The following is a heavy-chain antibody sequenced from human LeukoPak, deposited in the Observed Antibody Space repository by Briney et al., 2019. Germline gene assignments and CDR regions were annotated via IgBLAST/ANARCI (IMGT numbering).Heavy chain of an antibody. CDR1: GYTFTGYY. Sequence: ASVKVSCKASGYTFTGYYMHWVRQAPGQGLEWMGWINPNSGGTNYAQKFQGRVTMTRDTSISTAYMEPSRLRSDDTAVYYCARGPPIAVAHFDYWGQGTLVTVSS. CDR3: ARGPPIAVAHFDY. D-gene: IGHD6-19*01. J-gene: IGHJ4*02. V-gene: IGHV1-2*02. CDR2: INPNSGGT.